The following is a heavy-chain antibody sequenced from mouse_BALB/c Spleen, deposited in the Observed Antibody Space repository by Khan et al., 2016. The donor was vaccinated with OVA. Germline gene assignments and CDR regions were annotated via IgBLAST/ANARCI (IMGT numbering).Heavy chain of an antibody. V-gene: IGHV1-7*01. CDR2: IDPTTGYT. D-gene: IGHD2-1*01. CDR3: ARRGLYGICAY. CDR1: GYTFTTYW. J-gene: IGHJ3*01. Sequence: QIQLVQSGAELAKPGASLKKSCTASGYTFTTYWMTWVKQRPGQGLERIGYIDPTTGYTEYNQKFKDRATLSTDKSSSTAYMQLSRLTSADAAVYYSARRGLYGICAYWGQGTLVTVSA.